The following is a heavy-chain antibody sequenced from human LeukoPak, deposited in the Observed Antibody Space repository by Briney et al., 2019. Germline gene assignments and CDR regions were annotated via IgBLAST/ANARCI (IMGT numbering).Heavy chain of an antibody. CDR3: ARLGITGTTEWFDP. Sequence: GXGYSFTSYWXXWVRQMPGKGXXXXXIIYPGDSDTRYSPSFQGQVTISADKSISTAYLQWSSLKASDTAMYYCARLGITGTTEWFDPWGQGTLVTVSS. V-gene: IGHV5-51*01. J-gene: IGHJ5*02. CDR1: GYSFTSYW. CDR2: IYPGDSDT. D-gene: IGHD1-7*01.